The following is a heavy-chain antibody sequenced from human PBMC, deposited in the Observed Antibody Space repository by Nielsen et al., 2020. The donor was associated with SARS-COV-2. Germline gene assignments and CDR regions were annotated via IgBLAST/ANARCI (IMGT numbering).Heavy chain of an antibody. CDR1: RGSISSGDYY. CDR3: AREEYGFGLDV. Sequence: SETLSLTCTVSRGSISSGDYYWSWIRQPPGKGVEWIGYTFNSGNTYYNPSLRSRVTMSLDTSKNQFSLILTSVTAADTAVYYCAREEYGFGLDVWGQGTTVRVSS. V-gene: IGHV4-30-4*01. CDR2: TFNSGNT. D-gene: IGHD2-2*01. J-gene: IGHJ6*02.